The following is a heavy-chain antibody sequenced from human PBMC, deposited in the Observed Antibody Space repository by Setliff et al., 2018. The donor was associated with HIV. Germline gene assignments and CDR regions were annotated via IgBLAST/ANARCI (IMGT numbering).Heavy chain of an antibody. CDR3: VASSSWSCRLNY. Sequence: PSETLSLTCAVYGQSISGYYWSWIRQTPGKGLEWIGEINHSGSTNYNPSLKSRVTISVDTSKKQFSLKLTSVTAADAAIYYCVASSSWSCRLNYWGQGTLVTVSS. CDR1: GQSISGYY. V-gene: IGHV4-34*01. CDR2: INHSGST. J-gene: IGHJ4*02. D-gene: IGHD2-2*01.